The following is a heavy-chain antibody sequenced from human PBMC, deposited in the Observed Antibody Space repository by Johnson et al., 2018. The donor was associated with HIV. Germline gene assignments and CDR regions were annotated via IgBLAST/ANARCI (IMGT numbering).Heavy chain of an antibody. CDR3: TRRDSSELGDAFDI. J-gene: IGHJ3*02. CDR2: ISEGGNSA. Sequence: EVQLLESGGGLVQPGGSLRLSCAASGFTFSSYAMSWVRQAPATGLEWVSVISEGGNSAYYTDSVEGRFTISRDNSKNTLYLQMYGLRAEDTALYFCTRRDSSELGDAFDIWGQGTMVTVSS. V-gene: IGHV3-23*01. CDR1: GFTFSSYA. D-gene: IGHD6-6*01.